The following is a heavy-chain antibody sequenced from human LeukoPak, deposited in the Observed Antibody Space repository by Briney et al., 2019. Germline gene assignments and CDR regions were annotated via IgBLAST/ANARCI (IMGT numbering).Heavy chain of an antibody. Sequence: PSETLSLTCAVYGGSFSGYYWSWIRQPPGKGLEWIGYIYYSGSTNYNPSLKSRVTISVDTSKIQFSLKLSSVTAADTAVYYCARETGYDYGDYAAVFYFDYWGQGTLVTVSS. D-gene: IGHD4-17*01. CDR2: IYYSGST. CDR3: ARETGYDYGDYAAVFYFDY. CDR1: GGSFSGYY. V-gene: IGHV4-59*01. J-gene: IGHJ4*02.